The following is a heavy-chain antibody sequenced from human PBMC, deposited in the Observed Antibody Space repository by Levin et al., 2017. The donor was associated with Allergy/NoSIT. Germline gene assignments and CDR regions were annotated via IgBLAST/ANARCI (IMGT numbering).Heavy chain of an antibody. CDR3: AKVYCGGYCSPLFLLYYFKGMDV. V-gene: IGHV3-23*01. CDR2: ISGNGKNT. Sequence: GGSLRLSCAASGFTFSNYAMSWVRQAPGKGLEWVSIISGNGKNTYYADTVKGRFTISRDNSKYTVYLQMNGLRAEDTAVYYCAKVYCGGYCSPLFLLYYFKGMDVWGQGTSVNVSS. J-gene: IGHJ6*02. D-gene: IGHD2-21*02. CDR1: GFTFSNYA.